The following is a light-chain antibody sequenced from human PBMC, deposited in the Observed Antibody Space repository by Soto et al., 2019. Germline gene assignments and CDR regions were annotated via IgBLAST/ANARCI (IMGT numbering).Light chain of an antibody. CDR2: EVN. CDR3: SAYIASITSHV. CDR1: SSDVGSHKS. V-gene: IGLV2-18*02. Sequence: QSALTQPPSVSGSPGQSVTISCSGSSSDVGSHKSVSWYKQAPGTSPTLMIFEVNNRPSGVPDRFSESKSGNTAFQTISGLQPEDEADYYCSAYIASITSHVFGTGTKLTVL. J-gene: IGLJ1*01.